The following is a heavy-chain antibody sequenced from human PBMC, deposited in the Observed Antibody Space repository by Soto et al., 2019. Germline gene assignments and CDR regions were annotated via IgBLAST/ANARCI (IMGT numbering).Heavy chain of an antibody. Sequence: GGSLRLSCAASGFTFSSYWMSWVRQAPGKGLEWVANIKQDGSEKYYVDSVKGRFTISRDNAKNSLYLQMNSLRAEDTAVYYCARVGRYCISTSCYAFSYYYYYGMDVWGQGTTVTVSS. CDR3: ARVGRYCISTSCYAFSYYYYYGMDV. V-gene: IGHV3-7*01. CDR1: GFTFSSYW. J-gene: IGHJ6*02. D-gene: IGHD2-2*01. CDR2: IKQDGSEK.